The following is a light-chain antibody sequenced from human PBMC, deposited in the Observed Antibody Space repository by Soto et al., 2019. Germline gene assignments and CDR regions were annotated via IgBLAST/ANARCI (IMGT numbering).Light chain of an antibody. CDR3: NSYTSSRAWV. J-gene: IGLJ3*02. V-gene: IGLV2-14*01. CDR2: EVG. CDR1: SSDIGAYNY. Sequence: QSALTQPASVSGSPGQSFTISCTGTSSDIGAYNYVSWYQQHPGKAPRLLIYEVGNRPSGLSNRFSGSKSGNTASLTISGLQAEDEADYYCNSYTSSRAWVFGGGTKLTVL.